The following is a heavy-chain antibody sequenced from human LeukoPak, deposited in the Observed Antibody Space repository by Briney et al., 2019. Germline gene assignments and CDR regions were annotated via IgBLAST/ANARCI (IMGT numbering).Heavy chain of an antibody. J-gene: IGHJ4*02. Sequence: GASVKVSCEASGYTFTGYYMHWVRQAPGQGLEWMGWINPNSGGTNYAQKFQGRVTMTRDTSISTAYMELSRLRSDDTAVYYCARELPRATRLDYWGQGTLVTVSS. D-gene: IGHD1-26*01. CDR2: INPNSGGT. CDR3: ARELPRATRLDY. CDR1: GYTFTGYY. V-gene: IGHV1-2*02.